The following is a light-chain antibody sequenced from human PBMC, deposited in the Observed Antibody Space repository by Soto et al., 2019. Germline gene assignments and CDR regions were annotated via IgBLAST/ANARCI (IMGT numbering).Light chain of an antibody. Sequence: EIVLTQSPGTLSLSPGERATLSCRASQSVSSSYLAWYQQKPGQAPRLLIYGASSSDTGIPDRFSGSGSGTDFTLTISRLEPEDCAVYYCQQYGSSPPYTFGQGTKLEIK. CDR1: QSVSSSY. V-gene: IGKV3-20*01. CDR3: QQYGSSPPYT. J-gene: IGKJ2*01. CDR2: GAS.